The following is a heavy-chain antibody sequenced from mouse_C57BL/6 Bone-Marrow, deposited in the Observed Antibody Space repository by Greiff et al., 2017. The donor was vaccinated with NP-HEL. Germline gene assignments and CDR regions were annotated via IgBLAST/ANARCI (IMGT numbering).Heavy chain of an antibody. CDR1: GFNIKDYY. D-gene: IGHD2-3*01. CDR2: IDPEDGET. J-gene: IGHJ1*03. CDR3: ARGTRWLLQGWYFDV. V-gene: IGHV14-2*01. Sequence: VQLKESGAELVKPGASVKLSCTASGFNIKDYYMHWVKQRTEQGLEWIGRIDPEDGETKYAPKFQGTATITADTSSNTAYLQLSSLTSEDTAVYYCARGTRWLLQGWYFDVWGTGTTVTVSS.